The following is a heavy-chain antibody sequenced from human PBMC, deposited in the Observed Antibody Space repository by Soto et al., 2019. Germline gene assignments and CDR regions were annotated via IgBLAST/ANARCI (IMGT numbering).Heavy chain of an antibody. Sequence: EVQLVESGGGLVQPGRSLRLSCAASGFTFDDYAMHWVRQAPGKGLEWVSGISWNSGSIGYADSVKGRFTISRDNAENSRYLRINSLIAEDTALNYCAKAVFASSDSIGGGEVDYWGPGTLVTVSS. CDR2: ISWNSGSI. D-gene: IGHD6-19*01. J-gene: IGHJ4*02. CDR3: AKAVFASSDSIGGGEVDY. CDR1: GFTFDDYA. V-gene: IGHV3-9*01.